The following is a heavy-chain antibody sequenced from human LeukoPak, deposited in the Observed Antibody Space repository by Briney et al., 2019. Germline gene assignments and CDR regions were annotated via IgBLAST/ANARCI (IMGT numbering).Heavy chain of an antibody. V-gene: IGHV3-21*01. CDR1: GFTFSSYS. Sequence: GGSLRLSCAASGFTFSSYSMNWVRQAPGKGLEWVSSISSSSSYIYYADSVKGRFTISRDSAKNSLYLQMNSLRAEDTAVYYCARVGHCGSCYLLPSAGLDYWGQGTLVTVSS. CDR2: ISSSSSYI. J-gene: IGHJ4*02. CDR3: ARVGHCGSCYLLPSAGLDY. D-gene: IGHD2-15*01.